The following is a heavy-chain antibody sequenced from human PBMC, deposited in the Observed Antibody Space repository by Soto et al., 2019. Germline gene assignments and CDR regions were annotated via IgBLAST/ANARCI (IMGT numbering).Heavy chain of an antibody. CDR2: INHTGST. Sequence: QVQLQQWGAGLLKPSETLSLTCAVYGGSFSGYYWSWIRQPPGKGLEWIGEINHTGSTNYNPSLKIRVTVSVDTSKDQFSLKLTSVTAADTVVYNCARGYGRNFDYWGQGTLVTVSS. J-gene: IGHJ4*02. V-gene: IGHV4-34*01. CDR1: GGSFSGYY. CDR3: ARGYGRNFDY. D-gene: IGHD3-10*01.